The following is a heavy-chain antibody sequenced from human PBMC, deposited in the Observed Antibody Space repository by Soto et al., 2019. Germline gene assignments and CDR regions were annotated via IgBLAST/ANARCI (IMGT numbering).Heavy chain of an antibody. D-gene: IGHD2-2*01. V-gene: IGHV3-23*01. CDR1: GFTFSSYA. CDR2: IGESGTPT. Sequence: EVQLLESGGDLVQPGGSRRLSCAASGFTFSSYAMKWVRQAPGKALEWVSLIGESGTPTYYADSVKGRFTISRDNSGNTLFLEMYSLRAEDTAVYYCARYIPGVRYYGMDVWGQGTTVTVSS. J-gene: IGHJ6*02. CDR3: ARYIPGVRYYGMDV.